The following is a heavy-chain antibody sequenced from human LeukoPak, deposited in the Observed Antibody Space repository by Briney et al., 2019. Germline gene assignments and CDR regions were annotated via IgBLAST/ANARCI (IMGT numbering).Heavy chain of an antibody. Sequence: GGSLRLSCAASGFTFFSNYMSWVRQAPGKGLEWVSVIYSGGSTYYADSVKGRFTISRDNSKNTLYLQINSLRADDTAVYYFSKDRCSGGLCAFDYWAWGPGVTVSS. D-gene: IGHD2-15*01. J-gene: IGHJ4*02. CDR1: GFTFFSNY. CDR3: SKDRCSGGLCAFDY. CDR2: IYSGGST. V-gene: IGHV3-66*01.